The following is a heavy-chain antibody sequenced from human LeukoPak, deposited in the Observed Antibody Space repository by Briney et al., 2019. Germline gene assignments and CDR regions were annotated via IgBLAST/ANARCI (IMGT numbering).Heavy chain of an antibody. CDR1: GFTFSNYS. Sequence: GGSLRLSCAASGFTFSNYSMNWVRQAPGKGREWGSSISSRSTYIYHADSVKGRFTISRHNAKNSLFLQMNSLRAEDTAVYFCAKSTRAVMAMMDVWGKGTTVTVSS. V-gene: IGHV3-21*01. D-gene: IGHD3-16*01. CDR3: AKSTRAVMAMMDV. CDR2: ISSRSTYI. J-gene: IGHJ6*04.